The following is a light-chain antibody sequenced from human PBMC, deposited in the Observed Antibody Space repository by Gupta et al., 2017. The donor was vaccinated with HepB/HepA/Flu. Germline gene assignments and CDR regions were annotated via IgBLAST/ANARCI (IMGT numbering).Light chain of an antibody. Sequence: EMCLTQSGAALPCVPGERASLSCRASHSVGKFLVWYQQTPGQAARLLNSDASNRATGITARFSGSGSGTDFTLTISSLEHEDFAVYYCLQRSSCLTFGGGTRVEIK. J-gene: IGKJ4*01. V-gene: IGKV3-11*01. CDR1: HSVGKF. CDR3: LQRSSCLT. CDR2: DAS.